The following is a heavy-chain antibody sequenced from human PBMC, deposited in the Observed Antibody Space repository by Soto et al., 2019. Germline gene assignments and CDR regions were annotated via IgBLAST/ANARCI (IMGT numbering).Heavy chain of an antibody. J-gene: IGHJ4*02. Sequence: SETLSLTCTVSGSSITRSSFYWGWIRKPPGKGLEWIGSVYYTGNTHYNPSLKSRVTISVYTSKSQFSLQMTSVTAAYTAVYYCARRDGYNYPVDYWGQGTQVTVSS. D-gene: IGHD5-12*01. CDR3: ARRDGYNYPVDY. CDR2: VYYTGNT. V-gene: IGHV4-39*01. CDR1: GSSITRSSFY.